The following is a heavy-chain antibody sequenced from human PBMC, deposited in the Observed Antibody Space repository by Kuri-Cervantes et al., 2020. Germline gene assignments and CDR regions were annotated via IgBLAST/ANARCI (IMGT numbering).Heavy chain of an antibody. Sequence: GESLKISCAASGFTVSSNYMSWVRQAPGKGLEWVSVIYSCGSTYYADSVKGRFTISRDNSKNTLYLQMNSLRAEDTAVYYCAKDLRSSSWYDHYYYYGMDVWGQGTTVTFSS. D-gene: IGHD6-13*01. CDR3: AKDLRSSSWYDHYYYYGMDV. CDR1: GFTVSSNY. V-gene: IGHV3-66*03. CDR2: IYSCGST. J-gene: IGHJ6*02.